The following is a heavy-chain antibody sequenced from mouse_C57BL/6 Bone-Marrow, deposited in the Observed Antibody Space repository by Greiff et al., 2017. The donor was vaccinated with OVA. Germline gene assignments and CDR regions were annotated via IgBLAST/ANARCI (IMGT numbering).Heavy chain of an antibody. J-gene: IGHJ1*03. CDR2: IYPGDGDT. CDR1: GYAFSSSW. V-gene: IGHV1-82*01. Sequence: VKLMEFGPELVKPGASVKISCKASGYAFSSSWMNWVKQRPGKGLEWIGRIYPGDGDTNYNGKFKGKATLTADKSSSTAYMQLSSLTSEDSAVYFCAKGYGKGYFDVWGTGTTVTVSS. CDR3: AKGYGKGYFDV. D-gene: IGHD2-1*01.